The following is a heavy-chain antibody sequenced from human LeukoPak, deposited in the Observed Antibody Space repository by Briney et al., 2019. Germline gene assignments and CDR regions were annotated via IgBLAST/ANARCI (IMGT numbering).Heavy chain of an antibody. CDR2: IKSKTDGGTT. CDR1: GFTFSNAW. V-gene: IGHV3-15*01. CDR3: TTEDQLLVVRGVIRIDY. D-gene: IGHD3-10*01. J-gene: IGHJ4*02. Sequence: GGSLRLSCAASGFTFSNAWMSWVRQAPGKGLEWVGRIKSKTDGGTTDYAAPVKGRFTISRDDSKNTLYLQMNSLKTEDTAVYYCTTEDQLLVVRGVIRIDYWGQGTLVTVSS.